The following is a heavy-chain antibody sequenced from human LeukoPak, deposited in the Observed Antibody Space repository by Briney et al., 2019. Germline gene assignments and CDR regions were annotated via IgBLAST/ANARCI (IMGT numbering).Heavy chain of an antibody. CDR3: TRRRGNQQPIDY. Sequence: GGSLRLSCAASGFTFSSYALSWVRQAPGKGLEWVSAISGGGIGIYYADSLKGRFTISRDDSKNTLYLQMNSLRAEDTAVYYCTRRRGNQQPIDYWGQGTLVTVSS. D-gene: IGHD2-2*01. CDR1: GFTFSSYA. J-gene: IGHJ4*02. V-gene: IGHV3-23*01. CDR2: ISGGGIGI.